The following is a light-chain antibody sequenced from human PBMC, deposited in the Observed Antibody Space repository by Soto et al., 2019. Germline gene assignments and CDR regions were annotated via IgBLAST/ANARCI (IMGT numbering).Light chain of an antibody. V-gene: IGLV2-14*01. CDR3: SSYTSSSTLV. CDR1: SSDVGGYNY. Sequence: QSALTQPASVSGSPGQSITISCTGTSSDVGGYNYVSWYQQHPGIAPKLMISEVSNRPSGVSNRFSGSKSGNTASLTISGLQAEDEADYYCSSYTSSSTLVFGGGTKLTGL. CDR2: EVS. J-gene: IGLJ2*01.